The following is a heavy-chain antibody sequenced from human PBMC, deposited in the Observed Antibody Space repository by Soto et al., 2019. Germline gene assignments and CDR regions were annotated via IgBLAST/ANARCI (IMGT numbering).Heavy chain of an antibody. J-gene: IGHJ5*02. D-gene: IGHD1-1*01. Sequence: GESQKICWKGAGYSITSYWIGWVRQMPGKGLEWMGIIYPGDSDTRYSPSFLGKVTISADKSISTAYLQWSSLKASDTAMYYCARLIGTDHFYWFDPWGQGTLVTVSS. CDR2: IYPGDSDT. CDR1: GYSITSYW. V-gene: IGHV5-51*01. CDR3: ARLIGTDHFYWFDP.